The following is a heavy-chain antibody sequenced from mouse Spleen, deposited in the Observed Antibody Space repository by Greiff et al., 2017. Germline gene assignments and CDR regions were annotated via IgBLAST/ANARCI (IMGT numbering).Heavy chain of an antibody. Sequence: QVQLKESGPGLVAPSQSLSITCTVSGFSLTSYGVHWVRQPPGKGLEWLVVIWSDGSTTYNSALKSRLSISKDNSKSQVFLKMNSLQTDDTAMYYCARQGGLLRRDYYAMDYWGQGTSVTVSS. CDR2: IWSDGST. J-gene: IGHJ4*01. CDR1: GFSLTSYG. CDR3: ARQGGLLRRDYYAMDY. V-gene: IGHV2-6-1*01. D-gene: IGHD2-3*01.